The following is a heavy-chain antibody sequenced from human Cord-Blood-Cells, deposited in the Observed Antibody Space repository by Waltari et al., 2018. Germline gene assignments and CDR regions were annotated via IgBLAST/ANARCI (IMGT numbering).Heavy chain of an antibody. CDR1: GGSISSSSYY. CDR2: IYYSGST. CDR3: ARHGMGYCSSTSCYEEGGGDFYPYYFDY. D-gene: IGHD2-2*01. J-gene: IGHJ4*02. V-gene: IGHV4-39*01. Sequence: QLQLQESGPGLVKPSETLSLTCTVSGGSISSSSYYWGWIRQPPGKGLEWIGSIYYSGSTYYNPSLKSRGTISVDTSKNQFSLKLSSVTAADTAVYYCARHGMGYCSSTSCYEEGGGDFYPYYFDYWGQGTLVTVSS.